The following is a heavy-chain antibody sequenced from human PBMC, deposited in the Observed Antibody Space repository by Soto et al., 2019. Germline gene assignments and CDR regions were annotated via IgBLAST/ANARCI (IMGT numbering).Heavy chain of an antibody. CDR2: IYYSGST. CDR3: ARVVTGIMYYYYGMDV. D-gene: IGHD1-20*01. V-gene: IGHV4-59*01. CDR1: GGSISSYY. J-gene: IGHJ6*02. Sequence: SETLSVTCTVSGGSISSYYWSWIRQPPGKGLEWIGYIYYSGSTNYNPSLKSRVTISVDTSKNQFSLKLSSVTAADTAVYYCARVVTGIMYYYYGMDVWGQGTTVTVSS.